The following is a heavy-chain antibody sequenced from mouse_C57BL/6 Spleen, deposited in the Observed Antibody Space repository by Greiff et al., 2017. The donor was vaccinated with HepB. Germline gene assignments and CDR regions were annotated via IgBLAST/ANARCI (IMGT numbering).Heavy chain of an antibody. J-gene: IGHJ1*03. V-gene: IGHV3-6*01. CDR2: ISYDGSN. CDR1: GYSITSGYY. CDR3: ARYYGRSLWDFDV. Sequence: EVKLVESGPGLVKPSQSLSLTCSVTGYSITSGYYWNWIRQFPGNKLEWMGYISYDGSNNYNPSLKNPISITRDTSKNQFFLKLNSVTTEDTATYYCARYYGRSLWDFDVWGTGTTVTVSS. D-gene: IGHD1-1*01.